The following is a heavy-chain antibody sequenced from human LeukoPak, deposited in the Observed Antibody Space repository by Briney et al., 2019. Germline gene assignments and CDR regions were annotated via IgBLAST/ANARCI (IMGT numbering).Heavy chain of an antibody. V-gene: IGHV5-51*01. Sequence: NTGESLKISCRVSGYSFTNYWIGWVRQMPGKGLEWMGLIYPGDSDTRYSPSLQGQVTISADKSISTAYLQWSSLKASDTAMYYCASFNFYSSGPTRAFDIWGQGTMVTVSS. CDR3: ASFNFYSSGPTRAFDI. D-gene: IGHD6-19*01. J-gene: IGHJ3*02. CDR1: GYSFTNYW. CDR2: IYPGDSDT.